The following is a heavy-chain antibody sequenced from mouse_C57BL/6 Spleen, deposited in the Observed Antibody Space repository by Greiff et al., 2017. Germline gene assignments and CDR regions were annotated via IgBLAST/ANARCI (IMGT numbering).Heavy chain of an antibody. V-gene: IGHV1-59*01. Sequence: QVQLQQPGAELVRPGTSVKLSCKASGYTFTSYWMHWVKQRPGQGLEWIGVIDPSDSYTNYNQKFKGKATVTVDTSSSTAYMQLSSLTSEDSAVYYCARRGYVYAMDYWGQGTSVTVSS. D-gene: IGHD2-2*01. CDR3: ARRGYVYAMDY. CDR2: IDPSDSYT. J-gene: IGHJ4*01. CDR1: GYTFTSYW.